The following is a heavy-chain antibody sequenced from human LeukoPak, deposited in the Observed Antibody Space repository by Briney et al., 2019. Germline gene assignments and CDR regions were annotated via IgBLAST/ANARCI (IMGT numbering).Heavy chain of an antibody. Sequence: GGSLRLSCAASGFTFSSYAMSWVRQAPGKGLEWVSAISGSGGSTYYADSVKGRFTISRDNAKNSLYLQMNSLRAEDTAVYYCARGGETYYDILTGYSYQYYFDYWGQGTLVTVSS. CDR2: ISGSGGST. V-gene: IGHV3-23*01. CDR3: ARGGETYYDILTGYSYQYYFDY. CDR1: GFTFSSYA. J-gene: IGHJ4*02. D-gene: IGHD3-9*01.